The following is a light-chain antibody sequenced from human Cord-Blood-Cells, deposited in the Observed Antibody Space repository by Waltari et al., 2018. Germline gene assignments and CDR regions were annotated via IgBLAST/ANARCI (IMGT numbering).Light chain of an antibody. CDR2: GAS. Sequence: EIVMTQSPATLSVSPGERATLSCRASQSVSSNLAWYQQKPGQAPRLLIYGASTRATGIPARFSGSGSGTEFTLTISSLQSEYFAVYYCQQYNNSPPLTFGGGTKVEIK. J-gene: IGKJ4*01. CDR3: QQYNNSPPLT. V-gene: IGKV3-15*01. CDR1: QSVSSN.